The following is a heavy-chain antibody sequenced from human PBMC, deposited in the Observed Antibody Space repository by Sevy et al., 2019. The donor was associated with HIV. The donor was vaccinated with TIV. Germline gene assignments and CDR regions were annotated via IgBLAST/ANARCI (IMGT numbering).Heavy chain of an antibody. J-gene: IGHJ4*02. D-gene: IGHD2-21*02. Sequence: GGSLRLSCKASGFIFSRYGVHWVRQAPGKGLEWVSSIFNDGKTKYYGDPVKGRFTISRDDSKNTLYLQMDSLRAEDTAVYYCARESGSDWYLDSWGQGTLVTVSS. CDR1: GFIFSRYG. CDR3: ARESGSDWYLDS. V-gene: IGHV3-33*01. CDR2: IFNDGKTK.